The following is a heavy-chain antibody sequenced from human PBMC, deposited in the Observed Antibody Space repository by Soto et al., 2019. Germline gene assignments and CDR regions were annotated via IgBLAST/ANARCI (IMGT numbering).Heavy chain of an antibody. CDR1: GFTFNDYY. V-gene: IGHV3-11*05. CDR3: ARIVGARLNDY. CDR2: ISTTGRYA. D-gene: IGHD1-26*01. Sequence: QVQLVESGGGLVKPGGSLRLSCAASGFTFNDYYMTWFRQAPGKGLGWLSCISTTGRYANYADTLKGRFTISRDNAENSLFLQMDSLRDEDTAVYSCARIVGARLNDYWGQGTLVTVSS. J-gene: IGHJ4*02.